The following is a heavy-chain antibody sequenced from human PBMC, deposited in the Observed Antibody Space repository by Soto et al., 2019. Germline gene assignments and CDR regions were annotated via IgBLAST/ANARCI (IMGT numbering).Heavy chain of an antibody. CDR1: GFTFSSYA. J-gene: IGHJ4*02. D-gene: IGHD2-15*01. CDR3: AKDLGHLGYCSGGSCFSDY. CDR2: ISGSGTGT. V-gene: IGHV3-23*01. Sequence: GGSLRLSCAASGFTFSSYAVSWVRQAPGKGLELVSVISGSGTGTYYADSVKGRFTISRDNSKNTLYLQMNSLRAEDTAVYYCAKDLGHLGYCSGGSCFSDYWGQGTQVTVSS.